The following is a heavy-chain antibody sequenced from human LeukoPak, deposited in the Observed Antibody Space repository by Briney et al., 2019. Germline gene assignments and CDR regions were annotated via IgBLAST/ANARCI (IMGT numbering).Heavy chain of an antibody. V-gene: IGHV3-7*03. CDR3: ARAPYCIGGSCRFDF. J-gene: IGHJ4*02. CDR1: GFTFSSYW. CDR2: IKQDGSEK. D-gene: IGHD2-15*01. Sequence: GGSLRLSCAASGFTFSSYWMSWVRQAPGKGLEWVANIKQDGSEKYYVDSVKGRFTISRDNAKNSLYLQMNSLRAEDTAVYYCARAPYCIGGSCRFDFWGQGTLVTVSS.